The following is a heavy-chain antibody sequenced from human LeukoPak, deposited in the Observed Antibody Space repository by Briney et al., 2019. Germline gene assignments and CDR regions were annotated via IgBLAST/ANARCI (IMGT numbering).Heavy chain of an antibody. V-gene: IGHV4-34*01. CDR1: GGSFSGYY. CDR3: ARGPAGRCSSTSCYTPGYYYYMDV. J-gene: IGHJ6*03. D-gene: IGHD2-2*02. Sequence: SETLSLTCAVYGGSFSGYYWSWLCQPPGKWLEWIGEINHSGSTNYNPSLKSRVTISVDTSKNQFSLKLGSVTAADTAVYYCARGPAGRCSSTSCYTPGYYYYMDVWGKGTTVTVSS. CDR2: INHSGST.